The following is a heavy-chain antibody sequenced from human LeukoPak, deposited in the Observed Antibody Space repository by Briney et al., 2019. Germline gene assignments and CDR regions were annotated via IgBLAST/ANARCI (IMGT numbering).Heavy chain of an antibody. CDR3: AWYGVTHGLDV. V-gene: IGHV3-7*01. Sequence: GSLSLSCAASGFSLSNYWMSWVRPAPGKGLEWVANINQDGSDKYYVDSVMGRFTISKDNAKNSVYLQMNSLRPEDTAIYYCAWYGVTHGLDVWGQGTTVTVS. CDR2: INQDGSDK. CDR1: GFSLSNYW. J-gene: IGHJ6*02. D-gene: IGHD3-10*01.